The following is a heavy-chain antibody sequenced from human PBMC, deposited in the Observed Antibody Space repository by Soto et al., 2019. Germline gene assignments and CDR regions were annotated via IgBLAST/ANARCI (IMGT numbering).Heavy chain of an antibody. CDR2: FYSSGSI. D-gene: IGHD6-19*01. CDR3: ARMYSSGSGWFHP. V-gene: IGHV4-31*03. CDR1: CYSITAGGYY. Sequence: LSLTCFVSCYSITAGGYYWSWIRHHPGKGLEWIGSFYSSGSIIYNPSLRSRVSISGDTSSNQFSMSLTSVTAADTARYYCARMYSSGSGWFHPWGQGTLVTVSS. J-gene: IGHJ5*02.